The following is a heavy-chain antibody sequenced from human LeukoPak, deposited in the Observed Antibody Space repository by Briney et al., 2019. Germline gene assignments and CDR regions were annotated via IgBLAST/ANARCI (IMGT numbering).Heavy chain of an antibody. V-gene: IGHV1-24*01. CDR1: GYTFTGYY. CDR3: ARDHPTYSHQEGSLLWFGELPLGDI. J-gene: IGHJ3*02. CDR2: FDPEDGET. Sequence: ASVKVSCKASGYTFTGYYMHWVRQAPGKGLEWMGGFDPEDGETIYAQKFQGRVTMTTDTSTSTADMELRSLRSDDTAVYYCARDHPTYSHQEGSLLWFGELPLGDIWGQGTMVTVSS. D-gene: IGHD3-10*01.